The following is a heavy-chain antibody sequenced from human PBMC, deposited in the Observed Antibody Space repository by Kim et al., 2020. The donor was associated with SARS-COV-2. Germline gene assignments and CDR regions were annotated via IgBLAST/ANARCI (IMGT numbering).Heavy chain of an antibody. J-gene: IGHJ3*02. V-gene: IGHV1-69*13. D-gene: IGHD1-26*01. CDR2: IIPIFGTA. CDR1: GGTFSSYA. CDR3: ARGRAYAIVGATYFYDAFDI. Sequence: SVKVSCKASGGTFSSYAISWVRQAPGQGLEWMGGIIPIFGTANYAQKFQGRVTITADESTSTAYMELSSLRSEDTAVYYCARGRAYAIVGATYFYDAFDIWGQGTMVTVSS.